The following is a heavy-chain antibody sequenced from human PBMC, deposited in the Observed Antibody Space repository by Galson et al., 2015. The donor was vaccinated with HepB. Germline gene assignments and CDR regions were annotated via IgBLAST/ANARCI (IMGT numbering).Heavy chain of an antibody. Sequence: SLRLSCAASGFTVSSNYMSWVRQAPGKGLEWVSVIYSGGSTYYADSVKGRFTISRDNSKNTLYLQMNSLRAEDTAVYYCARDGYYDSSGYYNTYYYYYGMDVWGQGTTVTVSS. CDR3: ARDGYYDSSGYYNTYYYYYGMDV. J-gene: IGHJ6*02. CDR1: GFTVSSNY. CDR2: IYSGGST. V-gene: IGHV3-66*01. D-gene: IGHD3-22*01.